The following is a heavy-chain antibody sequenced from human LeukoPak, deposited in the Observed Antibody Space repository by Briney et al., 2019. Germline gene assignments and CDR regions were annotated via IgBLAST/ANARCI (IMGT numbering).Heavy chain of an antibody. J-gene: IGHJ4*02. CDR3: AKDLKYTGSLRIADF. D-gene: IGHD1-26*01. CDR2: ISGSGGST. V-gene: IGHV3-23*01. Sequence: GGSLRLSCAASAFTFSSYAMSWVRQAPGKGLEWVSLISGSGGSTNYADSVKGRFTISRDNSKNMLYVQMNSLRAEDTAVYYCAKDLKYTGSLRIADFWGQGTLVTVSS. CDR1: AFTFSSYA.